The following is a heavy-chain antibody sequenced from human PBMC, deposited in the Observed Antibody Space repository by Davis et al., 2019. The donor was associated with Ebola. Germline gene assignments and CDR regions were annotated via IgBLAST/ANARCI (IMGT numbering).Heavy chain of an antibody. D-gene: IGHD1-26*01. J-gene: IGHJ4*02. CDR2: IYYSGSA. Sequence: SETLSLTCTVSGGSISTSSFYWAWIRQSPGKGLEWIGSIYYSGSAYYKPSLKSRVTMSVDRSKDQFSLKVNSVTAADTAVYYCAIQIMGATRVFDYWGQGTVLTVSS. V-gene: IGHV4-39*01. CDR1: GGSISTSSFY. CDR3: AIQIMGATRVFDY.